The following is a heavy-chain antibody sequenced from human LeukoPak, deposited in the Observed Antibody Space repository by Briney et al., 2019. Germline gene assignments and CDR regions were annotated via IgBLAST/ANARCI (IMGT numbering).Heavy chain of an antibody. D-gene: IGHD4-23*01. V-gene: IGHV4-34*01. CDR2: INHSGST. CDR1: GGSFSGYY. J-gene: IGHJ4*02. Sequence: SETLSLTCAVYGGSFSGYYWSWIRQPPGKGLEWIGEINHSGSTNYNPSLKSRVTISVDTSKNQFSLKLSSVTAADTAVYYCARTLYGGKGYYFDYWGQGTLVTVSS. CDR3: ARTLYGGKGYYFDY.